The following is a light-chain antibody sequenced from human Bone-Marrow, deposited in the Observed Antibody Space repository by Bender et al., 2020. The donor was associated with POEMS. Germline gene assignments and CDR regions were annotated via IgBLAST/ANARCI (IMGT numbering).Light chain of an antibody. CDR2: SSH. Sequence: QSVLTQPLSASGTPGQRVTISCSGGSSNIGAHAVNWYQHLPGTAPKLLIYSSHRRPSEVPDRFSGSRSGTSASLALSGLQSQDEADYYCAVWDDSLNGWVFGGGTKLTVL. V-gene: IGLV1-44*01. CDR3: AVWDDSLNGWV. CDR1: SSNIGAHA. J-gene: IGLJ3*02.